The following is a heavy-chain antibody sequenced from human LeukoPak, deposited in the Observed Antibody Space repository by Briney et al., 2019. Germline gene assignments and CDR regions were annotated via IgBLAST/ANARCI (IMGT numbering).Heavy chain of an antibody. Sequence: GASVKVSCKASGYTFTSYGISWVRQATGQGLGWMGWMNPNSGNTGYAQKFQGRVTMTRNTSISTAYMELSSLRSEDTAVYSCARGRGGSGSIDYWGKGTLVTVSS. J-gene: IGHJ4*02. CDR2: MNPNSGNT. CDR3: ARGRGGSGSIDY. D-gene: IGHD3-10*01. CDR1: GYTFTSYG. V-gene: IGHV1-8*02.